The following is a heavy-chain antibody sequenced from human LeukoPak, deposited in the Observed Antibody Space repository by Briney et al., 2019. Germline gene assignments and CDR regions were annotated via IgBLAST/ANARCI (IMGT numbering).Heavy chain of an antibody. J-gene: IGHJ4*02. CDR2: ISAYSGNT. CDR1: GYTLTELS. CDR3: ARATGFGSGIAGARGAPKYYFDY. V-gene: IGHV1-18*01. D-gene: IGHD6-13*01. Sequence: ASVKVSCKVSGYTLTELSIHWVRQAPGQGLEWMGWISAYSGNTDSAQKLQGRLTMTTDTSTSTAYMELRSLRSDDTAVYYCARATGFGSGIAGARGAPKYYFDYWGQGTLVTVSS.